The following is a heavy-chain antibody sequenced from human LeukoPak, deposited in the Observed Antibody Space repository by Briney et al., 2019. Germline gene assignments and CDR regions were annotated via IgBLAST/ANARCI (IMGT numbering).Heavy chain of an antibody. J-gene: IGHJ3*02. CDR2: IYYSGST. V-gene: IGHV4-59*01. CDR3: ARDYVDAFDI. Sequence: SDTLSLTCTVSGGSISSYYWSWIRQPPGKGLEWIGYIYYSGSTNYNPSLKSRVTISVDTSKNQFSLKLSSVTAADTAVYYCARDYVDAFDIWGQGTMVTVSS. CDR1: GGSISSYY. D-gene: IGHD3-10*02.